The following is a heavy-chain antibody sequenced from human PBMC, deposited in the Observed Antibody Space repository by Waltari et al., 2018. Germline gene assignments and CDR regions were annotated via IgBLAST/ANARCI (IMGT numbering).Heavy chain of an antibody. D-gene: IGHD1-1*01. Sequence: EVQLVESGGGLVQPGGSLRLSCAASGFTFSSYSMNWVRQAPGKGLEWVSYISSSSSTIYYADSVKGRFTISRDNAKNSLYLQMNSLRAEDTAVYYCARGNGDLYGMGVWGQGTTVTVSS. J-gene: IGHJ6*02. CDR2: ISSSSSTI. V-gene: IGHV3-48*01. CDR3: ARGNGDLYGMGV. CDR1: GFTFSSYS.